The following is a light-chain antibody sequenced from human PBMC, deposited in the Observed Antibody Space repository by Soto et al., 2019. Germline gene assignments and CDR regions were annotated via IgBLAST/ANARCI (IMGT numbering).Light chain of an antibody. J-gene: IGKJ1*01. CDR3: QQYAGSPRT. V-gene: IGKV3-20*01. CDR1: QSVSSN. CDR2: GAS. Sequence: EIVMTQSPGTLSASPGERATLSCRASQSVSSNLAWYQQRPGQAPRLLIFGASNRATGIPDRFSGSGSGTDFTLTISRLEPEDFAMYYCQQYAGSPRTFGQGTKVDIK.